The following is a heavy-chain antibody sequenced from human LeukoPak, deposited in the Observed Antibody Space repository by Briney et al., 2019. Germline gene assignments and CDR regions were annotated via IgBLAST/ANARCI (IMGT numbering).Heavy chain of an antibody. D-gene: IGHD3-3*01. Sequence: GGSLRLSCAASGFTFSTYTINWVRQAPGKGLEWVSSISSNGYYIYYAGSVRGRFTISRDNAKNSLYLQMNSLRAEDKALYYCAREGLRTERSDTDAFDIWGQGTMVTVSS. CDR1: GFTFSTYT. CDR3: AREGLRTERSDTDAFDI. J-gene: IGHJ3*02. V-gene: IGHV3-21*01. CDR2: ISSNGYYI.